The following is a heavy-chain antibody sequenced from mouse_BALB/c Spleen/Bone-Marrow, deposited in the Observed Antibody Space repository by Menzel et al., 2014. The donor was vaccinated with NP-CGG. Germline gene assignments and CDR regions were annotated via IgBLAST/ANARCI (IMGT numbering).Heavy chain of an antibody. Sequence: EESGGRLVTPGTPLTLTCTXSGFSLSSYAVSWVRQVPGKGLEWIGMINNSGNMYYATWVSGRFTISKTSTTVDLKITSPTTEDTATYFCARRDTGDSDYTYYFDLWGQGTVVTVS. CDR3: ARRDTGDSDYTYYFDL. CDR2: INNSGNM. CDR1: GFSLSSYA. J-gene: IGHJ3*02. V-gene: IGHV5-6-5*01. D-gene: IGHD2-12*01.